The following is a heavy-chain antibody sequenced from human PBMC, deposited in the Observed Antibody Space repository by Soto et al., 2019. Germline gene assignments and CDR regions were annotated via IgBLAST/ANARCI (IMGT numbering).Heavy chain of an antibody. CDR3: ARPSGSYLYYFDY. Sequence: SETLSLTCTVSGGSISSSYYYWGWIRQPPGKGLEWIGSIYYGGGTYYSPSLKSRVTMSVDTSKNQFSLKLSSVTAADTAVYYCARPSGSYLYYFDYWGQGTLVT. V-gene: IGHV4-39*01. J-gene: IGHJ4*01. CDR2: IYYGGGT. D-gene: IGHD1-26*01. CDR1: GGSISSSYYY.